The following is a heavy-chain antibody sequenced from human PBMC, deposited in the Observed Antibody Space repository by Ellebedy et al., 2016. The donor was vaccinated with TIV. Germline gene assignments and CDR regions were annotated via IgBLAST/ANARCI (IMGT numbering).Heavy chain of an antibody. CDR3: ARVGGGYPDNIDAFDI. CDR2: MNPNSGNT. V-gene: IGHV1-8*01. D-gene: IGHD3-16*01. CDR1: RYTFTSYD. J-gene: IGHJ3*02. Sequence: ASVKVSXKASRYTFTSYDINWVRQATGQGLEWMGWMNPNSGNTGYAQKFQGRVTMTRNTSISTAYMELSSLRSEDTAVYYCARVGGGYPDNIDAFDIWGQGTMVTVSS.